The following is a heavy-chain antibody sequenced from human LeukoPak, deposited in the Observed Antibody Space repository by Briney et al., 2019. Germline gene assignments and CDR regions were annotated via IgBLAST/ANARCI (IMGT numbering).Heavy chain of an antibody. J-gene: IGHJ4*02. CDR2: INHSGNT. CDR1: GGTFSDYY. V-gene: IGHV4-34*01. Sequence: SETLSLTCAVYGGTFSDYYWNWIRQPPGKGLEWIGEINHSGNTNHNPSLKSRVTISVDTSKNQFSLKLRSATAADTAVYFCARRVRSGDGWVFDYWGQGTLVTVSS. D-gene: IGHD5-24*01. CDR3: ARRVRSGDGWVFDY.